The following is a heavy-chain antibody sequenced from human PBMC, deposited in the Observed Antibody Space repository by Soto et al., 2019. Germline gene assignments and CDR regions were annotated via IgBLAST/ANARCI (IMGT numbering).Heavy chain of an antibody. Sequence: GASVKVSCKASGYTFTSYGISWVRQAPGQGLEWMGWISAYNGNTNYAQKLQGRVTMTTDTSTSTAYMELRSLRSDDTAVYYCARDTYYDFWSGYSTYGMDVWGQGTTVTSP. CDR1: GYTFTSYG. V-gene: IGHV1-18*04. CDR2: ISAYNGNT. D-gene: IGHD3-3*01. CDR3: ARDTYYDFWSGYSTYGMDV. J-gene: IGHJ6*02.